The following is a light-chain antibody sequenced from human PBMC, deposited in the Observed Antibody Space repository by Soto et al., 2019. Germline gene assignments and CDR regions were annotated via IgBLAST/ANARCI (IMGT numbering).Light chain of an antibody. CDR2: SNN. V-gene: IGLV1-44*01. CDR3: QSYDSSLSGEV. Sequence: QSVLTQPPSASGTPGQRVTISCSGSSSNIGSNTVNWYQQLPGTAPKLLIYSNNQRPSGVPDRFSGSKSGTSASLAISGLQSEDEADYYCQSYDSSLSGEVFGTGTKVTVL. J-gene: IGLJ1*01. CDR1: SSNIGSNT.